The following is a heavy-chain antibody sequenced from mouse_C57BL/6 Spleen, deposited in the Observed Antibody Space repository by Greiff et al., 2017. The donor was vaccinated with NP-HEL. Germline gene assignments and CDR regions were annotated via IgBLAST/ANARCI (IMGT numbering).Heavy chain of an antibody. V-gene: IGHV14-4*01. CDR3: TRTGTRAMDY. D-gene: IGHD4-1*01. CDR1: GFNIKDDY. CDR2: IDPENGDT. Sequence: VQLQQSGAELVRPGASVKLSCTASGFNIKDDYMHWVKQRPEQGLEWIGWIDPENGDTEYASKFQGKATITADTSSNTAYLQLSSLTSEDTAVYYCTRTGTRAMDYWGQGTSVTVSS. J-gene: IGHJ4*01.